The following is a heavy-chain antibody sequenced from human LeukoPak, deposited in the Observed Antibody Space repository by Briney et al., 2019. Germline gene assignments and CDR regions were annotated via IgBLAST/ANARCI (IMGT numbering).Heavy chain of an antibody. CDR3: ARETEDESGYRFDY. D-gene: IGHD3-3*01. CDR1: GYTFTSYG. Sequence: ASVKVSCKSSGYTFTSYGISWVRQAPGQGLEWMGWISAYNGNTNYAQKLQGRVTMTTDTSTSTAYMEPRSLGSDDTAVYYCARETEDESGYRFDYWGQGTLVTVSS. J-gene: IGHJ4*02. V-gene: IGHV1-18*01. CDR2: ISAYNGNT.